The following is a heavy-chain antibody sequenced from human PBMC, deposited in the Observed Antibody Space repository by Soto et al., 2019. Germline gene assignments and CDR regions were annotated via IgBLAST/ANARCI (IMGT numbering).Heavy chain of an antibody. J-gene: IGHJ3*01. CDR2: IYYNGST. Sequence: PSETLYLTCTVSGGSISSGDYYWSWIRQPPGKGLEWIGYIYYNGSTYYNPSLKSRVTISLDTSKNQFSLNLSSVTAADTAVYYCVRVYCGGAHCVRATFNFCGQATMVTVSS. V-gene: IGHV4-30-4*01. D-gene: IGHD2-21*01. CDR3: VRVYCGGAHCVRATFNF. CDR1: GGSISSGDYY.